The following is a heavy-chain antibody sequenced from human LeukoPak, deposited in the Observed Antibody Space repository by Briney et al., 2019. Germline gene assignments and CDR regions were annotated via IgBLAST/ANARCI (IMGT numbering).Heavy chain of an antibody. J-gene: IGHJ5*02. CDR2: IYYSGST. Sequence: SETLSLTCTVSGGSISSSSYYWGWIRQPPGKGLEWIGSIYYSGSTYYSPSLKSRVTISVDTSKNQFSLKLSSVTAADTAVYYCARQGYEDNWFDPWGQGTLVTVSS. D-gene: IGHD1-1*01. V-gene: IGHV4-39*01. CDR1: GGSISSSSYY. CDR3: ARQGYEDNWFDP.